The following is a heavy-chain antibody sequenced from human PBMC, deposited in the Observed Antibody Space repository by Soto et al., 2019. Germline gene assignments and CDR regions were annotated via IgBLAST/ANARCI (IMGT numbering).Heavy chain of an antibody. CDR2: XXPXXGXT. V-gene: IGHV1-2*04. Sequence: ASVKVSCKASGYTFTGYYMHLVRRAPGQGLEWXGGXXPXXGXTXXXQXXXGWVTMTRDTSISTAYMELSRLRSDDRAVYYCSREGGFTVGYGMDVWGQGPRVTVSS. CDR1: GYTFTGYY. CDR3: SREGGFTVGYGMDV. D-gene: IGHD3-16*01. J-gene: IGHJ6*02.